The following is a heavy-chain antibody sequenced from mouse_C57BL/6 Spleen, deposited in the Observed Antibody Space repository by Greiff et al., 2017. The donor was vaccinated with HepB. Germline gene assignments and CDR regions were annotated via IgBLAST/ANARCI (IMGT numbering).Heavy chain of an antibody. V-gene: IGHV3-1*01. CDR3: AKRDSYYYGSSGYFDV. CDR2: ISYSGST. D-gene: IGHD1-1*01. Sequence: VQLKESGPGMVKPSQSLSLTCTVTGYSITSGYDWHWIRHFPGNKLEWMGYISYSGSTNYNPSLKSRISITHDTSKTHFFLKLNSVTTEDTATYYCAKRDSYYYGSSGYFDVWGTGTTVTVSS. CDR1: GYSITSGYD. J-gene: IGHJ1*03.